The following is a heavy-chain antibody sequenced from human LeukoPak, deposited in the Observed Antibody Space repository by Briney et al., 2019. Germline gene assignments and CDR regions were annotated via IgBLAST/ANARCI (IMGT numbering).Heavy chain of an antibody. J-gene: IGHJ6*02. CDR3: ARGRTTMVRGAHYYYYSMDV. D-gene: IGHD3-10*01. Sequence: GGSLRLSCAASGFSFSTYAMHWVRQAPGKGLEWVAVISYDGSNKYYADSVKGRFTISRDNSKNTLYLQMNSLRAEDTAVFYCARGRTTMVRGAHYYYYSMDVWGQGTTVTVSS. CDR2: ISYDGSNK. CDR1: GFSFSTYA. V-gene: IGHV3-30-3*01.